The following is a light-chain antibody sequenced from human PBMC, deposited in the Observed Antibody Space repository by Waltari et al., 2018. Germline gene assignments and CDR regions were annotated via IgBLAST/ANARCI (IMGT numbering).Light chain of an antibody. CDR3: MQALQTPLA. Sequence: EIVMTQSPLSLPVTPGEPASISCRSSQSLLHSNEKNYLDWYLQQPGQSPQLLIYLGSNRASGVPDRFSGSGSGTDFTLKISRVEAEDVGVYYCMQALQTPLAFGQGTKLEIK. J-gene: IGKJ2*01. CDR2: LGS. CDR1: QSLLHSNEKNY. V-gene: IGKV2-28*01.